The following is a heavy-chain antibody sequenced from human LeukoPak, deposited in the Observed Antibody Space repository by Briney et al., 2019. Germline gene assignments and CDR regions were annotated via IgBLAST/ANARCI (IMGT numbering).Heavy chain of an antibody. CDR2: IYSSGST. J-gene: IGHJ4*02. CDR3: ARGQWLPVFDF. D-gene: IGHD3-22*01. V-gene: IGHV4-4*07. CDR1: GGSINSFY. Sequence: PSETLSLTCTVSGGSINSFYWTWIRQPAGKGLEWIGRIYSSGSTNFNPSLKSRVTISVDTSKNHFSLKLSSVTAADTAVYYCARGQWLPVFDFWGQGTLVTVSS.